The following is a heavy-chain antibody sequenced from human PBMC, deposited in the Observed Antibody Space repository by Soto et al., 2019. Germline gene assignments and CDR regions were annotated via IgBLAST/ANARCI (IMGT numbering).Heavy chain of an antibody. CDR2: ITHSGST. CDR3: ARSSVRGWSY. Sequence: SETLSLTCAVYGGSFSGYYWAWIRQPPGKGLEWIGEITHSGSTNYNPSLKSRVTISVDTSKNQFSLNLNSVTAADTAVYYCARSSVRGWSYWGQGTLVTVSS. CDR1: GGSFSGYY. V-gene: IGHV4-34*01. J-gene: IGHJ4*02. D-gene: IGHD3-10*02.